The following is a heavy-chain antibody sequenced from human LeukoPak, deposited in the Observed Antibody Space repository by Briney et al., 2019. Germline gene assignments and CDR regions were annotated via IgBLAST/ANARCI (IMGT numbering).Heavy chain of an antibody. CDR3: ASQLNREPYWYFDL. CDR1: GFTFSSYW. J-gene: IGHJ2*01. Sequence: GGSLRLSCAASGFTFSSYWMSWVRQAPGKGLEWVANIKQDGSEKYYVDSVKGRFTISRDNAKNSLYLQMNSLRAEDTAVYYCASQLNREPYWYFDLWGRGTLVTVSS. CDR2: IKQDGSEK. V-gene: IGHV3-7*01. D-gene: IGHD1-26*01.